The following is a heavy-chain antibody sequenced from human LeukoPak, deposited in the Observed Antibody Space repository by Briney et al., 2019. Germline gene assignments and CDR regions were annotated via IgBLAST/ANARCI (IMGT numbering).Heavy chain of an antibody. CDR1: GGSISSYY. CDR3: AASGAPFPMDV. D-gene: IGHD1-14*01. CDR2: IYYSGST. Sequence: PSETLSLTCTVSGGSISSYYWSWIRQPPGKGLEWMGYIYYSGSTNYNPSLKSRVTISVDTSKNQFSLKLSSVTAADTAVYYCAASGAPFPMDVWGKGTTVTVSS. J-gene: IGHJ6*03. V-gene: IGHV4-59*08.